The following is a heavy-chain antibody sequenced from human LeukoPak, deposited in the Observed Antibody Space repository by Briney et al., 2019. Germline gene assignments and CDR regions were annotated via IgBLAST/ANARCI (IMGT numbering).Heavy chain of an antibody. Sequence: GGSLRLSCAASGFTFSDYYMTWIRQAPGKGLEWVSYISGGATTIFYADSVKGRFTISRDDAKNSLYLQMNSLRAEDTAVYYCARDRRRQLWLPTTDGFDIWGQGTMVTVSS. J-gene: IGHJ3*02. CDR2: ISGGATTI. V-gene: IGHV3-11*04. D-gene: IGHD3-9*01. CDR3: ARDRRRQLWLPTTDGFDI. CDR1: GFTFSDYY.